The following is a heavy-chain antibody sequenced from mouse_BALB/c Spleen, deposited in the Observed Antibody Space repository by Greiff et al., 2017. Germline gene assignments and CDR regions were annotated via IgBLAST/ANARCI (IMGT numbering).Heavy chain of an antibody. CDR3: ARQGGSTPFGY. D-gene: IGHD1-1*01. Sequence: DVKLVESGGDLVKPGGSLKLSCAASGFTFSSYGLSWVRQTPDKRLEWVATISSGGSYTYYPDSVKGRFTISRDNAKNTLYLQMSSLKSEDTAMYYCARQGGSTPFGYWGQGTTLTVSS. V-gene: IGHV5-6*02. J-gene: IGHJ2*01. CDR2: ISSGGSYT. CDR1: GFTFSSYG.